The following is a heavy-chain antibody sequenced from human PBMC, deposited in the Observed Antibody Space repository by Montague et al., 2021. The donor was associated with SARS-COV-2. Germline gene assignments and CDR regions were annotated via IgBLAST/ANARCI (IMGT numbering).Heavy chain of an antibody. J-gene: IGHJ6*02. CDR1: GFTFSNSA. CDR2: SSGSDGGT. CDR3: AKDSYYYGLGYGMDV. D-gene: IGHD3-10*01. Sequence: SLRLSCAASGFTFSNSAMNWVRQAPGKGLEWVSGSSGSDGGTHYADSXKGRFTNSRDNSKNVLYLQMNSLRAEDTALYYCAKDSYYYGLGYGMDVWGQGTTVTVSS. V-gene: IGHV3-23*01.